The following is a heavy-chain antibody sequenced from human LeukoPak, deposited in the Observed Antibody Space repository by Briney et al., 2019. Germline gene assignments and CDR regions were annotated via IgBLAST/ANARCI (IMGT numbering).Heavy chain of an antibody. CDR1: GYTFTGYY. Sequence: ASVKVSCKASGYTFTGYYMHWVRQAPGQGLEWMGWTNPNSGGTNYAQKFQGWVTMTRDTSISTAYMELSRLRSDDTAVYYCARGREEQWLGLYYFDYWGQGTLVTVSS. V-gene: IGHV1-2*04. CDR3: ARGREEQWLGLYYFDY. J-gene: IGHJ4*02. CDR2: TNPNSGGT. D-gene: IGHD6-19*01.